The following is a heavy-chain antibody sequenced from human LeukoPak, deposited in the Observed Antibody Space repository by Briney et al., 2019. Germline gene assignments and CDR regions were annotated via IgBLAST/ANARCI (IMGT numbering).Heavy chain of an antibody. D-gene: IGHD3-22*01. V-gene: IGHV4-38-2*02. CDR1: GYSISSGYY. CDR3: ARVKDETYYYDSSGHYFDY. J-gene: IGHJ4*02. CDR2: IYHSGST. Sequence: SETLSLTCTVSGYSISSGYYWGWIRQPPGKGLEWIGSIYHSGSTYYNPSLKSRVTISVDTSKNQFSLKLSSVTAADTAVYYCARVKDETYYYDSSGHYFDYWGQGTLVTVSS.